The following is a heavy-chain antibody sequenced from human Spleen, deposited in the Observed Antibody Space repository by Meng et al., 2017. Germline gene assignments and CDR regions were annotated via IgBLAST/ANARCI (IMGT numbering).Heavy chain of an antibody. Sequence: SETLSLTCTVSGGSISSYYWNWIQQPAEKELEWIGRIYSSGSTNYNPSFKSRVTMSVDTSKNQLSLKLRSVTAADTAVYYCVRQGQGYGDYLDSWGQGTLVTVSS. V-gene: IGHV4-4*07. CDR3: VRQGQGYGDYLDS. J-gene: IGHJ4*02. CDR1: GGSISSYY. D-gene: IGHD4-17*01. CDR2: IYSSGST.